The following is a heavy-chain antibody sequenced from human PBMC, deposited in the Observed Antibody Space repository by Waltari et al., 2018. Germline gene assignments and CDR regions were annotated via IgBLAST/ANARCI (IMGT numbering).Heavy chain of an antibody. CDR3: AREWGVMVGTAAFYFDY. Sequence: EVQLVGSGGGLVKPGGSLRLSCAASGFTFSSYTMNWVRQAPGKGLEGGSAISSGSSYIYYADAGKGRFIISRDNAKNSLYLQMNSLRAEDTAVYYCAREWGVMVGTAAFYFDYWGQGTLVTISS. V-gene: IGHV3-21*02. J-gene: IGHJ4*02. D-gene: IGHD2-15*01. CDR2: ISSGSSYI. CDR1: GFTFSSYT.